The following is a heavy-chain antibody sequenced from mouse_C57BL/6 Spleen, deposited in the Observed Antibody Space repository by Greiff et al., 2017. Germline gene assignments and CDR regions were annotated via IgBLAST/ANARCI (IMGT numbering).Heavy chain of an antibody. V-gene: IGHV14-4*01. CDR2: IDPENGDT. J-gene: IGHJ2*01. CDR1: GFNIKDDY. Sequence: VQLQQSGAELVRPGASVKLSCTASGFNIKDDYMHWVKQRPEQGLEWIGWIDPENGDTEYASKFQGKAPITADTSSNTAYLQLSSLTSEDTAVYYCTTGAAQATLHYWGQGTTLTVSS. D-gene: IGHD3-2*02. CDR3: TTGAAQATLHY.